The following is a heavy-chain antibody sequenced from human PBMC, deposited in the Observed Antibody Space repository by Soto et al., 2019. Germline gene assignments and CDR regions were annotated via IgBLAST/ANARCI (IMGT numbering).Heavy chain of an antibody. Sequence: ASVKVSCKAPADTFTSYYIHWVRQAPGHGLEWMGRINPNDGSTRFAQKFQGRITITTDTSASTAYMELSSLRSEDTAVYYCARDLPGSPYDYWGQGTLVTVSS. D-gene: IGHD1-26*01. J-gene: IGHJ4*02. V-gene: IGHV1-46*01. CDR2: INPNDGST. CDR3: ARDLPGSPYDY. CDR1: ADTFTSYY.